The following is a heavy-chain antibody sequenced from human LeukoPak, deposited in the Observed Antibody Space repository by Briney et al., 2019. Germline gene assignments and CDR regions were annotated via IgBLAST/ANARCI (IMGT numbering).Heavy chain of an antibody. V-gene: IGHV4-59*12. CDR3: ARVPPWGDYRIDY. CDR1: GGSISSYY. J-gene: IGHJ4*02. Sequence: PSETLSLTCTVSGGSISSYYWSWIRQPPGKGLEWIGYIYYSGSTNYNPSLKSRVTISVDTSKNQFSLKLSSVTAADTAVYYCARVPPWGDYRIDYWGQGTLVTVSS. D-gene: IGHD4-17*01. CDR2: IYYSGST.